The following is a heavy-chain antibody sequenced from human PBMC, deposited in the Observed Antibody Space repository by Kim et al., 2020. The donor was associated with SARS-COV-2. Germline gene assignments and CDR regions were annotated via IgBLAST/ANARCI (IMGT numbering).Heavy chain of an antibody. CDR3: ATPDAGSGSYAFDY. V-gene: IGHV1-3*01. J-gene: IGHJ4*02. Sequence: ASVKVSCKASGYTFTSYAMHWVRQAPGQRLEWMGWINAGNGNTKYSQKFQGSVTITRDTSASTAYMELSSLRSEDTAVYYCATPDAGSGSYAFDYWGQGTLVTVSS. D-gene: IGHD3-10*01. CDR2: INAGNGNT. CDR1: GYTFTSYA.